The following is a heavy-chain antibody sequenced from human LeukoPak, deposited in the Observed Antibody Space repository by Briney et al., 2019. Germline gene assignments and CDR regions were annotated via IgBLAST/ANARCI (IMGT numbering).Heavy chain of an antibody. J-gene: IGHJ3*02. CDR2: IRSKAYGGTT. V-gene: IGHV3-49*03. Sequence: QSGGSLRLSCTASGFTFGDYAMSWFRQAPGKGLEWVGFIRSKAYGGTTEYAASVKGRFTISRDDSKSIAYLQMNSLKTEDTAVYYCTRDSPRGVGATAFDIWGQGTMVTVSS. CDR3: TRDSPRGVGATAFDI. D-gene: IGHD1-26*01. CDR1: GFTFGDYA.